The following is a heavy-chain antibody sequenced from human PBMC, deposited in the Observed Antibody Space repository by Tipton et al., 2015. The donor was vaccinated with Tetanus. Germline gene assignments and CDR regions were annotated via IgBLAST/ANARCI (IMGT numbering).Heavy chain of an antibody. CDR1: GVSVRSYY. Sequence: TLSLTCTVSGVSVRSYYWSWIRQSPDKGLEWLGDVIYDGTSYSNPSLNSRVKNSLDTSLNQVSLTLTSVTAADTALYYCARGVPYSTTMGSDWFDPWGQGTLVTVSS. V-gene: IGHV4-34*01. CDR3: ARGVPYSTTMGSDWFDP. D-gene: IGHD2-2*01. J-gene: IGHJ5*02. CDR2: VIYDGTS.